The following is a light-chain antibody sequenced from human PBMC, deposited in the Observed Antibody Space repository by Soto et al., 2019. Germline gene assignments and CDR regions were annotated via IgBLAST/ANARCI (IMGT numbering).Light chain of an antibody. V-gene: IGKV1-12*01. CDR2: AAS. J-gene: IGKJ1*01. CDR3: QQAHTLPWT. Sequence: DIQMTQSPSSVSASMGDRVSITCRASQDINSWLAWYQRKPGKAPKLLIYAASTLQSGVPSRFSGSGSGTDFTLTINSLQPEDFATYYCQQAHTLPWTFGQGTKVEIK. CDR1: QDINSW.